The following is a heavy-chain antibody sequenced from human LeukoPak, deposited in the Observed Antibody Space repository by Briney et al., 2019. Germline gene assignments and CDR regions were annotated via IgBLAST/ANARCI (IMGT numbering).Heavy chain of an antibody. D-gene: IGHD3-10*01. CDR3: ARDGSLWFGGNWFDP. CDR1: GFTFSSYA. CDR2: ISYDGSNK. V-gene: IGHV3-30*04. Sequence: GRSLRLSCAASGFTFSSYAMHWVRQAPGKGLEWVAVISYDGSNKYYADSVKGRFTISRDNSKNTLYLQMNSLRAEDTAVYYCARDGSLWFGGNWFDPWGQGTLVTVSS. J-gene: IGHJ5*02.